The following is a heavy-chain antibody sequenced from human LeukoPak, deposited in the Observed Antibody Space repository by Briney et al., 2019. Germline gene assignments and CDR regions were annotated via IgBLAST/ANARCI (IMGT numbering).Heavy chain of an antibody. Sequence: SLRLSCAASGFTFDDYAMHWVRQAPGKGLEWVSGISWNSGSIGYADSVKGRFTISRDNAKNSLYLQMNSLRAEDTALYYCAKDGGAYSSGWYPTWGQGTLVTVSS. CDR1: GFTFDDYA. J-gene: IGHJ4*02. V-gene: IGHV3-9*01. D-gene: IGHD6-19*01. CDR3: AKDGGAYSSGWYPT. CDR2: ISWNSGSI.